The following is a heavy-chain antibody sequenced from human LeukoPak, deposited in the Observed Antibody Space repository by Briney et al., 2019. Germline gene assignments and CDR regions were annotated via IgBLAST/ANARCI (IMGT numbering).Heavy chain of an antibody. J-gene: IGHJ6*03. CDR3: AKVWGDIVVVPAAIKGPYYYYYMDV. Sequence: PGGSLRLSCAASGFTFSSYAMSWVRQAPGKGLEWVSAISGSGGSTYYADSVKGRFTISRDNSKNTLHLQMNSLRAEDTAVYYCAKVWGDIVVVPAAIKGPYYYYYMDVWGKGTTVTVSS. CDR2: ISGSGGST. CDR1: GFTFSSYA. V-gene: IGHV3-23*01. D-gene: IGHD2-2*02.